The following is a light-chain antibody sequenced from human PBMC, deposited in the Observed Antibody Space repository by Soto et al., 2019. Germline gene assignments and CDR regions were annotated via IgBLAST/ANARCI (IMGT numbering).Light chain of an antibody. CDR2: KAS. J-gene: IGKJ2*01. Sequence: DIQMTQSPSTLSASVGDRVTITCRASQSISTWLAWYQQKPGKAPKLLIYKASSLRNGVPSRFSGSGSGTEFTLTIYSLQPDDFARYYCQHYNGDPHTFGQGTKLEIK. V-gene: IGKV1-5*03. CDR3: QHYNGDPHT. CDR1: QSISTW.